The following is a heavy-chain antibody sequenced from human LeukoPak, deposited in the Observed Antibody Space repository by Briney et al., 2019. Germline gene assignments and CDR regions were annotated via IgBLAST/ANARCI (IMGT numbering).Heavy chain of an antibody. Sequence: QAGGSLRLSCAASGFTFSSYWMGWVRQAPGKGLEWVANIKQDGSEKYYVDSVKGRFTISRDNAKNTLYLQMNSLRTEDTAVYYCARDQTSRAADYYFDYWGQGTLVTVSS. J-gene: IGHJ4*02. CDR2: IKQDGSEK. D-gene: IGHD6-13*01. CDR1: GFTFSSYW. V-gene: IGHV3-7*01. CDR3: ARDQTSRAADYYFDY.